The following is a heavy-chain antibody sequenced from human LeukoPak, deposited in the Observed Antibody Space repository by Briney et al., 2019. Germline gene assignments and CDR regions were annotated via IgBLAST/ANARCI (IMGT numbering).Heavy chain of an antibody. CDR3: VKDSTYDYGDYGAYGMDV. CDR1: GFTFDDYA. Sequence: SLRLSCAASGFTFDDYAMHWVRQAPGKGLEWVSGISWNSGSIGYADSVKGRFTISRDNAKNSLYLQMNSLRAEDTALYYCVKDSTYDYGDYGAYGMDVWGQGTTVTVSS. V-gene: IGHV3-9*01. D-gene: IGHD4-17*01. J-gene: IGHJ6*02. CDR2: ISWNSGSI.